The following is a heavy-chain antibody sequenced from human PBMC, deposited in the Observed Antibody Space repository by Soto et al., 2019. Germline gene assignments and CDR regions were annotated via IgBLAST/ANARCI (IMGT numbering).Heavy chain of an antibody. J-gene: IGHJ4*02. CDR1: GFTFSSNW. Sequence: EVQLVESGGGLAQPGGSLRLSCAASGFTFSSNWMNWVRQSPGKGLEWVASIKHDGSETYYVDSVRGRFTISRDNAKNSLLLQMNSLSVEDTAVYYCARDLGYCSGGTCYAVLDYWGQGALVTVSS. V-gene: IGHV3-7*03. CDR2: IKHDGSET. CDR3: ARDLGYCSGGTCYAVLDY. D-gene: IGHD2-15*01.